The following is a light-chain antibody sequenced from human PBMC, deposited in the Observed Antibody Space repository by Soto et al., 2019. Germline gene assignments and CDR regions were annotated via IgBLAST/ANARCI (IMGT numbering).Light chain of an antibody. Sequence: QSVLTEPSSVSASPGQSISISGTGTSDDIGAYDYVSWYQQHPGKAPKLILYAVSNRPSGVSTRFSGSKSGNTASLTISGVQADDEADYYCSSYRSSDTLEVFGTGTKVTVL. J-gene: IGLJ1*01. CDR2: AVS. V-gene: IGLV2-14*01. CDR3: SSYRSSDTLEV. CDR1: SDDIGAYDY.